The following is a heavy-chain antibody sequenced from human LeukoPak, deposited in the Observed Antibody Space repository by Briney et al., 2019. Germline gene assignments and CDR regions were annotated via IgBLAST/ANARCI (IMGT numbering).Heavy chain of an antibody. Sequence: GGSLRLSCAASGLTFSSYWMHWVRQAPGKGLVWVSRINSDGSSTSYAGSVKGRFTISRDNSKNTLYLQMNSLRAEDTAVYYCARSGYYYDSSDLIDYWGQGTLVTVSS. V-gene: IGHV3-74*01. CDR3: ARSGYYYDSSDLIDY. D-gene: IGHD3-22*01. CDR2: INSDGSST. CDR1: GLTFSSYW. J-gene: IGHJ4*02.